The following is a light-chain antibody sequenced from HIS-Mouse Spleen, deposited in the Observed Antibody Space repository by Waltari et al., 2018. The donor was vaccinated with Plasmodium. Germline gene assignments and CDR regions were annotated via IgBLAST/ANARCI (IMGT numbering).Light chain of an antibody. CDR1: SSDVGGYNY. CDR3: SSYTSSSTLNYV. J-gene: IGLJ1*01. V-gene: IGLV2-14*03. CDR2: DVS. Sequence: SVSGSPGQSITISCTGTSSDVGGYNYVSWYQQHPGKAPTLMIYDVSNRPSGVSNRFSGSKSGNTASLTISGLQAEDEADYYCSSYTSSSTLNYVFGTGTKVTVL.